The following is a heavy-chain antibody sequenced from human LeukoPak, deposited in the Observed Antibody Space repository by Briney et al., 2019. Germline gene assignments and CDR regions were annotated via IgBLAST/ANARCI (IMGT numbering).Heavy chain of an antibody. D-gene: IGHD4/OR15-4a*01. J-gene: IGHJ4*02. CDR2: ISGGGST. CDR1: GFTFSSYG. V-gene: IGHV3-23*01. CDR3: ARRAGAYSHPYDY. Sequence: PGGSLRLSCAASGFTFSSYGMSWVRQTPGKGLEWVSAISGGGSTYYADSVKGRFTISRDNSKNTLYLQMNSLRAEDTAVYYCARRAGAYSHPYDYWGQGTLVTVSS.